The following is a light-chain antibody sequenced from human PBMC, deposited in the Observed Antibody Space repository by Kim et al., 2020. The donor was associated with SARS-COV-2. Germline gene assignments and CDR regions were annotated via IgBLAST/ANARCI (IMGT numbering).Light chain of an antibody. J-gene: IGKJ4*01. CDR1: QSVGSN. CDR2: GAS. Sequence: EIVMTQSPATLSVSPGESVSLSCRASQSVGSNLAWYQQKPGQAPRLLIYGASTRATGIPARFSGSGSGAEFTLIVSSLQSEDFAIYYCQQFNSWPLTFGGGTRVEI. CDR3: QQFNSWPLT. V-gene: IGKV3-15*01.